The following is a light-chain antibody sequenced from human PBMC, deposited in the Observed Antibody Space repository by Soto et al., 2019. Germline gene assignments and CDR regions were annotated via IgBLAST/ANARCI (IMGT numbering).Light chain of an antibody. Sequence: QLVLTQPPSVSGAPGQRVTISCTGSSSDIGADYDVQWYQQLPGTAPRLLIYANNNRPSGVPDRFSGSRSATSASLAITGLQAEDEADYYCQSYDSSLSAVVFGGGTKLTVL. CDR2: ANN. CDR3: QSYDSSLSAVV. V-gene: IGLV1-40*01. CDR1: SSDIGADYD. J-gene: IGLJ2*01.